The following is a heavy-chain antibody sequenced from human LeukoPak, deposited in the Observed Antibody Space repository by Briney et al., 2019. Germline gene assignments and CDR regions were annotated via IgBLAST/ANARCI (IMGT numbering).Heavy chain of an antibody. CDR3: ARDQYDTWSRRGNFDS. Sequence: GGSLRLSCVASGFSFGKYWLSWVRQAPGKGLEWVANIKLDGSEKNYVDSVKGRFTISKDNTKNSLYLQMNSLRAEDTAVFYCARDQYDTWSRRGNFDSWGQGTLVTVSS. CDR1: GFSFGKYW. D-gene: IGHD3/OR15-3a*01. CDR2: IKLDGSEK. J-gene: IGHJ4*02. V-gene: IGHV3-7*03.